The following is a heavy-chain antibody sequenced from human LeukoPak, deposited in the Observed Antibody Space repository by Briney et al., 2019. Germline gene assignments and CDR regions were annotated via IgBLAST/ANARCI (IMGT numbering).Heavy chain of an antibody. CDR3: ATDPYSSGYYFI. V-gene: IGHV4-59*01. D-gene: IGHD3-22*01. CDR2: IYYSGST. Sequence: PSETLSLTCTVSGDSISSNYWSWIRQPPGKGLEWIGYIYYSGSTNYNPSLKSRVTISVDTSKNQFSLKLSSVTAADTAVYYCATDPYSSGYYFIWGQGTLVTVSS. CDR1: GDSISSNY. J-gene: IGHJ4*02.